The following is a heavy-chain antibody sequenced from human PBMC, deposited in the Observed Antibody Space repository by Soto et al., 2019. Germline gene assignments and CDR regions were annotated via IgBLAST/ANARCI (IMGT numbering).Heavy chain of an antibody. CDR2: ISSSGSTI. J-gene: IGHJ6*02. D-gene: IGHD3-16*01. CDR3: ARGRGLGNRYGMDV. V-gene: IGHV3-48*03. CDR1: GFTFSSYE. Sequence: EVQLVESGGGLVQPGGSLRLSCAASGFTFSSYEMNWVRQAPGKGLEWVSYISSSGSTIYYADSVKGRFTISRDNAKNSLYRQMNSLRAEDTAVYYCARGRGLGNRYGMDVWGQGTTVTVSS.